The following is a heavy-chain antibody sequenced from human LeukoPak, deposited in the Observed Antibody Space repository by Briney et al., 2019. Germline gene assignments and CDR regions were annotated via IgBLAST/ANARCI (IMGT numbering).Heavy chain of an antibody. CDR3: ARGGSYYNNWFDP. V-gene: IGHV3-48*01. D-gene: IGHD1-26*01. CDR2: ISSSSSTI. J-gene: IGHJ5*02. CDR1: GFTFSSYS. Sequence: GGSLRLSCAASGFTFSSYSMNWVRQAPGKGLEWVSYISSSSSTIYYADSVKGRLTISRDNAKSSLYLQMNSLRAEDTAVYYCARGGSYYNNWFDPWGQGTLVTVSS.